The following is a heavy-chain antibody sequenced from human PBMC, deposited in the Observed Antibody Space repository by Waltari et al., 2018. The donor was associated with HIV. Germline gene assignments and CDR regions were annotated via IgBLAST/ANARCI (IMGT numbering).Heavy chain of an antibody. CDR1: GYTFTSYD. CDR2: RNPNSGNT. V-gene: IGHV1-8*01. D-gene: IGHD2-2*01. CDR3: AREESRSYYYGMDV. Sequence: QVQLVQSGAEVKKPGASVKVSCKASGYTFTSYDINWVRQATGQGLEWMGWRNPNSGNTCYAQKFQGRVTMTRNTSISTAYMELSSLRSEDTAVYYCAREESRSYYYGMDVWGQGTTVTVSS. J-gene: IGHJ6*02.